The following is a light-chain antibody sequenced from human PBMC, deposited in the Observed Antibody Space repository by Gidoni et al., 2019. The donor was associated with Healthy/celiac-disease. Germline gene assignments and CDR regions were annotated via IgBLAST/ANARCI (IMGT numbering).Light chain of an antibody. CDR3: MQALQTPRT. CDR2: LGS. J-gene: IGKJ2*01. Sequence: DIVMTHSPLSLLVTPGEPASISCRSSQILLHSNGYNYLDWYLQKPGQSPQLLIYLGSNRASGVPDRFSGSGSGTDFTLKISRGEAEDVGVYYCMQALQTPRTFGQGTKLEIK. CDR1: QILLHSNGYNY. V-gene: IGKV2-28*01.